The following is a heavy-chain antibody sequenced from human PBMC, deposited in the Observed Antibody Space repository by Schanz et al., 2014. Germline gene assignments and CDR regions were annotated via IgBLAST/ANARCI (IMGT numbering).Heavy chain of an antibody. CDR3: ARDRRNADLDY. CDR1: GFTFSNYW. V-gene: IGHV3-21*01. J-gene: IGHJ4*02. Sequence: EVQLVESGGGLVQPGGSLRLSCAASGFTFSNYWMHWVRQAPGKGLEWVSSISSRSSHIYYADSVKGRFTVSRDNAKNSVYLEMNSLRAEDTALYYCARDRRNADLDYWGQGTLXTVSS. CDR2: ISSRSSHI. D-gene: IGHD1-1*01.